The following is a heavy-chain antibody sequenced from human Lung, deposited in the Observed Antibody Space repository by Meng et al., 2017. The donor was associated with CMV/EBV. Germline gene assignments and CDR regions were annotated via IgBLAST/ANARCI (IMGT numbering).Heavy chain of an antibody. J-gene: IGHJ4*02. D-gene: IGHD2-15*01. CDR2: ISSNSRYI. CDR3: ARVYCSRGSCSFDY. CDR1: GFTFSSYS. Sequence: GGSLRLSCAVSGFTFSSYSVNWVRQAPGKGLEWVSSISSNSRYIFYADAVKGRFTISRDNAKNALHLQMNSLRDEDTAVYYCARVYCSRGSCSFDYWGQGTXVTVSS. V-gene: IGHV3-21*01.